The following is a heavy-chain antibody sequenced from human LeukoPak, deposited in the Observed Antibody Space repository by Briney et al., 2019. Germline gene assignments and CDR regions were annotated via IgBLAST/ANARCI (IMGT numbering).Heavy chain of an antibody. CDR3: ASGVVGELALDY. J-gene: IGHJ4*02. Sequence: GGSLRLSCAASGFTFSSYGMHWVRQAPGKGLEWVAFIRYDGSNKYYADSVKGRFTISRDNSKNTLYLQMNSLRAEDTAVYYCASGVVGELALDYWGQGTLVTVSS. CDR2: IRYDGSNK. V-gene: IGHV3-30*02. D-gene: IGHD1-26*01. CDR1: GFTFSSYG.